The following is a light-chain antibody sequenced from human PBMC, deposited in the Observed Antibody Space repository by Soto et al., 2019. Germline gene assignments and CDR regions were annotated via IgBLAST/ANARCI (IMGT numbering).Light chain of an antibody. J-gene: IGLJ2*01. Sequence: QAVVTQPPSVSGAPGQRVTISCTGSMSNIGAGYDVHWYQQLPGTAPKLLISANNNRPSGVPDRFSGSKSGTSASLAITGLQADDEADSYCQSYGSSGVVFGGGTKVTVL. CDR2: ANN. CDR1: MSNIGAGYD. CDR3: QSYGSSGVV. V-gene: IGLV1-40*01.